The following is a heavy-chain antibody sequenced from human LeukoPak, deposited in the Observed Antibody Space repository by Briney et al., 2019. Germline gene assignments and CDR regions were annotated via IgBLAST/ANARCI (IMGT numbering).Heavy chain of an antibody. CDR3: AGGIQLWSNFDY. J-gene: IGHJ4*02. CDR2: IWYDGSNK. V-gene: IGHV3-33*01. CDR1: GSTFSSYG. Sequence: PGGSLRLSCAASGSTFSSYGMHWVRQAPGKGLEWVAVIWYDGSNKYYADSVKGRFTISRDNSKNTLYLQMNSLRAEDTAVYYCAGGIQLWSNFDYWGQGTLVTVSS. D-gene: IGHD5-18*01.